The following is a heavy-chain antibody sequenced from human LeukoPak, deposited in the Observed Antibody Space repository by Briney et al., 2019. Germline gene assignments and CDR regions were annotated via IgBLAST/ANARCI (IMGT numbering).Heavy chain of an antibody. J-gene: IGHJ5*02. Sequence: PGGSLRLSCAASGFTFTNYWISWVRQAPGKGLEWVAIIKQDGSEKYYVDSVKGRFTISRDNAKDSLYLQMNSLRAEDTALYHCARLATYPTEWFGESMGWFDPWGQGTLVTVSS. V-gene: IGHV3-7*03. CDR2: IKQDGSEK. CDR3: ARLATYPTEWFGESMGWFDP. CDR1: GFTFTNYW. D-gene: IGHD3-10*01.